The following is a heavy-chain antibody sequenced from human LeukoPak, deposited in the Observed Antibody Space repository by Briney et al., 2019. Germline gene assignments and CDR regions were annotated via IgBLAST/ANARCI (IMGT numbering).Heavy chain of an antibody. CDR1: GFTFSSYA. J-gene: IGHJ4*02. CDR2: ISGSGGTT. V-gene: IGHV3-23*01. Sequence: PGRSLRLSCAASGFTFSSYAMSWVRQAPGRGLEWVSAISGSGGTTYNADSVKGRFTISRDNSKNTLYLQMNSLRAEDTAVYYCAKAPTYCSGGCCHHNYWGQGTLATVSS. CDR3: AKAPTYCSGGCCHHNY. D-gene: IGHD2-15*01.